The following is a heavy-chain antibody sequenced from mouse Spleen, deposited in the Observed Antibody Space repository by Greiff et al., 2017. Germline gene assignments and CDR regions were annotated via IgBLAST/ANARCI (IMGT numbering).Heavy chain of an antibody. D-gene: IGHD1-2*01. V-gene: IGHV5-17*02. CDR2: ISSGSSTI. CDR1: GFTFSSFG. CDR3: ARSTADY. Sequence: EVHLVESGGGLVQPGGSRKLSCAASGFTFSSFGMHWVRQAPEKGLEWVAYISSGSSTIYYADTVKGRFTISRDNPKNTLFLQMTSLRSEDTAMYYCARSTADYWGQGTTLTVSS. J-gene: IGHJ2*01.